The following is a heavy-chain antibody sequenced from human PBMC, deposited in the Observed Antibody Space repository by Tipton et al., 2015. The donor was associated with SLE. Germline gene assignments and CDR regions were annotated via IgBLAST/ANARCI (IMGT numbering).Heavy chain of an antibody. Sequence: QLVQSGGGLVKPGGSLRLSCAASGFTFSDYYMSWIRQAPGKGLEWVSYISSSSSYTNYADSVKGRFTISRDNAKNSLYLQMNSLRAEDTAVYYCARENGGVERQLALGGCFGYWGQGTLVTVSS. V-gene: IGHV3-11*05. J-gene: IGHJ4*02. CDR1: GFTFSDYY. CDR3: ARENGGVERQLALGGCFGY. CDR2: ISSSSSYT. D-gene: IGHD6-13*01.